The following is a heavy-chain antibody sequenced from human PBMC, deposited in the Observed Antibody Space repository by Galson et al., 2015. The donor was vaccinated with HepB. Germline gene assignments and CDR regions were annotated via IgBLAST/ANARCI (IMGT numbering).Heavy chain of an antibody. V-gene: IGHV3-30*03. D-gene: IGHD2-2*01. CDR1: GFTFSSYG. CDR3: ATERDCSSTSCYLWGGTERDY. Sequence: SLRLSCAASGFTFSSYGMHWVRQAPGKGLEWVAVISYDGSNKYYADSVKGRFTISRDNSKNTLYLQMNSLRAEDTAVYYCATERDCSSTSCYLWGGTERDYWGQGTLVTVSS. CDR2: ISYDGSNK. J-gene: IGHJ4*02.